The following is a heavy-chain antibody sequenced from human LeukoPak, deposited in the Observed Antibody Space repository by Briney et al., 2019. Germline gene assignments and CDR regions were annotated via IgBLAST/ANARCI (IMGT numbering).Heavy chain of an antibody. CDR1: GFTFSSYE. CDR2: ISGSGSTI. Sequence: GGSLRLSCAASGFTFSSYEMNWVRQAPGKGLEWVSYISGSGSTIYYADSVKGRFTISRDNAKNSLYLQMNSLRAEDTAVYYCARGVRQWLLTYYFDYWGQGTLVTVSS. CDR3: ARGVRQWLLTYYFDY. V-gene: IGHV3-48*03. J-gene: IGHJ4*02. D-gene: IGHD6-19*01.